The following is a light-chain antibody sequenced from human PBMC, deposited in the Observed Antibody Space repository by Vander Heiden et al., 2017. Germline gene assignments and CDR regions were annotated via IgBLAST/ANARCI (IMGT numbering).Light chain of an antibody. Sequence: HSVLTHPASAAVTPGQRVTISCYGSDSNIGLNTVYWYQPLPGTAPNLHIYNKNPRPSGVPVRFSGSKYAASASMAIIGLQYEDEADYYCSDWNKWHHVFGTGTKVTV. CDR3: SDWNKWHHV. CDR2: NKN. J-gene: IGLJ1*01. V-gene: IGLV1-44*01. CDR1: DSNIGLNT.